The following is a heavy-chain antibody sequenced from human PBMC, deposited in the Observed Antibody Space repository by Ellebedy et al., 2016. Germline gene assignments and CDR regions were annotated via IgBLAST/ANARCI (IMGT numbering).Heavy chain of an antibody. V-gene: IGHV4-39*01. Sequence: SETLSLXXTVPGGSISSSSYYWGWIRQPPGKGLEWIGSIYYSGSTYYNPSLKSRVTISVDTSKNQFSLKLSSVTAADTAVYYCARGLGYCSSTSCYPLERLTYYFDYWGQGTLVTVSS. D-gene: IGHD2-2*01. CDR2: IYYSGST. CDR3: ARGLGYCSSTSCYPLERLTYYFDY. J-gene: IGHJ4*02. CDR1: GGSISSSSYY.